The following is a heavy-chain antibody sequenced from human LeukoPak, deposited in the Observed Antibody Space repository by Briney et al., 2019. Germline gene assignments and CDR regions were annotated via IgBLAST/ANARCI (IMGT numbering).Heavy chain of an antibody. J-gene: IGHJ4*02. V-gene: IGHV3-30*18. D-gene: IGHD7-27*01. Sequence: GRSLRLSCAASGFTFSSYGMHWVRQAPGKGLEWVAVISYDGSNKYYADSVTGRLTISRDNSKNTLYLQMNSLRAEDTAVYYCANAGSGEEGYWGQGTLVTVSS. CDR3: ANAGSGEEGY. CDR1: GFTFSSYG. CDR2: ISYDGSNK.